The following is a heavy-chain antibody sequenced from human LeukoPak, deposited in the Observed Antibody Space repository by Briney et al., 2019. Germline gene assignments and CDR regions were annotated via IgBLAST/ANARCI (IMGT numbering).Heavy chain of an antibody. J-gene: IGHJ5*02. CDR2: INHSGST. V-gene: IGHV4-39*07. CDR3: AWKNYDFWSGYPNWFDP. CDR1: GGSISSSSYY. Sequence: KPSETLSLTCTVSGGSISSSSYYWSWIRQPPGKGLEWIGEINHSGSTNYNPSLKSRVTLSVDTSKKQFSLKLSSVTAADTAVYYCAWKNYDFWSGYPNWFDPWGQGTLVTVSS. D-gene: IGHD3-3*01.